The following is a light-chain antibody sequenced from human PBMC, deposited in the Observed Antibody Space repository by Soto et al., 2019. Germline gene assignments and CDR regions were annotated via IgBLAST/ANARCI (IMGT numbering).Light chain of an antibody. CDR2: KTS. Sequence: DIHMTQSPSTVSASVGDRDTITCRASQPVGPWLAWHQQKPGKAPRVLIYKTSDLENGVPSRFSGSRSGADYTLTIRGVQPVDVETYYCRRYYSRDTFGQGTRVEV. V-gene: IGKV1-5*03. J-gene: IGKJ1*01. CDR1: QPVGPW. CDR3: RRYYSRDT.